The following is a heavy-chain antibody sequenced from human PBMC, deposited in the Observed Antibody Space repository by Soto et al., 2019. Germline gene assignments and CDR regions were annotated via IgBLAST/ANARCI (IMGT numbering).Heavy chain of an antibody. D-gene: IGHD3-3*01. V-gene: IGHV4-59*01. CDR2: IYYSGST. CDR3: ARDRYDFWSGPYFDY. CDR1: GGSISSYY. Sequence: PSETLSLTCTVSGGSISSYYWSWIRQPPGKGLEWIGYIYYSGSTNYSPSLKSRVTISVDTSKNQFSLKLSSVTAADTAVYYCARDRYDFWSGPYFDYWGQGTLVTVSS. J-gene: IGHJ4*02.